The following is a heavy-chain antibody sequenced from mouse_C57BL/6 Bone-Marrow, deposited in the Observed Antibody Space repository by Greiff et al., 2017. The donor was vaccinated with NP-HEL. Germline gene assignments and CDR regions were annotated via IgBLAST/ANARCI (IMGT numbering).Heavy chain of an antibody. V-gene: IGHV10-1*01. CDR1: GFSFNTYA. CDR2: IRSKSNNYAT. D-gene: IGHD2-3*01. CDR3: VRLGGYSLSY. J-gene: IGHJ3*01. Sequence: DVMLVESGGGLVQPKGSLKLSCAASGFSFNTYAMNWVRQAPGKGLEWVARIRSKSNNYATYYADSVKDRFTISRDDSESMLYLQMNNLKTEDTAMYYCVRLGGYSLSYWGQGTLVTVSA.